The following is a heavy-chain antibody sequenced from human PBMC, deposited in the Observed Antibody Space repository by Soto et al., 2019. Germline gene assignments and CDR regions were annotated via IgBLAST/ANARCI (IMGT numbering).Heavy chain of an antibody. V-gene: IGHV1-3*01. CDR2: INAGNGNT. Sequence: ASVKVSCKASGYTFTSYAMHWVRQAPGQRLEWMGWINAGNGNTKYSQKFQGRVTITRDTSATTAHMELSSLRSEDTAVYHCARDIMAAAPDYWGQGTLVTVSS. J-gene: IGHJ4*02. D-gene: IGHD6-13*01. CDR1: GYTFTSYA. CDR3: ARDIMAAAPDY.